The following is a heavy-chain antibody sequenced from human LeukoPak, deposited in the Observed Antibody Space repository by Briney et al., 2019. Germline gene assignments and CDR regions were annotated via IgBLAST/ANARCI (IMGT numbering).Heavy chain of an antibody. J-gene: IGHJ4*02. D-gene: IGHD1-26*01. V-gene: IGHV3-53*01. CDR2: LYSGGST. CDR1: GFTVSSNY. Sequence: GGSLRLSCAASGFTVSSNYMSWVRQAPGKGLEWVSLLYSGGSTYYADSVKGRFIISRDNSKNTLYLQMNSLRAEDTAVYYCASSVLVGAPYFDFWGQGTLVTVSS. CDR3: ASSVLVGAPYFDF.